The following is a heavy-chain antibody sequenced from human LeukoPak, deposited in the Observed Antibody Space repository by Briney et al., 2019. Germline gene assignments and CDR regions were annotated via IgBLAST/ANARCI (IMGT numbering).Heavy chain of an antibody. J-gene: IGHJ6*03. D-gene: IGHD3-3*01. CDR2: INPSGGST. Sequence: ASVKVSCKASGYTFTSYYMHWVRQAPGQGLEWMGIINPSGGSTSYAQKFQGRVTMTRDMSTSTVYMELSSLRSEDTAVYYCARDGTYHDFWSGPYSTTYYYYYMDVWAKGTTVTVSS. V-gene: IGHV1-46*01. CDR3: ARDGTYHDFWSGPYSTTYYYYYMDV. CDR1: GYTFTSYY.